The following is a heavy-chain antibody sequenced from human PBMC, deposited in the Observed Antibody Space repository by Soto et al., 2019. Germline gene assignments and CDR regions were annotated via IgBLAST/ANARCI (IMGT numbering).Heavy chain of an antibody. CDR1: GYSFTSYW. D-gene: IGHD6-6*01. J-gene: IGHJ6*02. CDR3: ATQGEQLVNDCGMYV. Sequence: EVQLVQSGAEVKKPGESLKISCKGSGYSFTSYWIGWVRQMPGKGLEWMGIIYPGDSDTRYSPSFQCQVTISADKSISTAHLQWRSLKASDTGMYYCATQGEQLVNDCGMYVWGQGTTVTVSS. CDR2: IYPGDSDT. V-gene: IGHV5-51*01.